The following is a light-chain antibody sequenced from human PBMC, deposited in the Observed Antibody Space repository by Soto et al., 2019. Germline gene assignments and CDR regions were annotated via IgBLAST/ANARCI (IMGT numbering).Light chain of an antibody. CDR1: SSDVGGYNY. Sequence: QSVLTQPASVSGSPGQSITISCTGTSSDVGGYNYVSWYQQHPGKAHKLMIYDVSNRPSGVSNSFSGSKSGNTASLTISGLQAEDEADYFCCSYAGTVAYVFGTGTKVTVL. CDR3: CSYAGTVAYV. CDR2: DVS. J-gene: IGLJ1*01. V-gene: IGLV2-14*01.